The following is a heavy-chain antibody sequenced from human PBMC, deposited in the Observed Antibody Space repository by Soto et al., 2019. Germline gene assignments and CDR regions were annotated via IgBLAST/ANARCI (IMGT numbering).Heavy chain of an antibody. V-gene: IGHV3-53*01. CDR3: ARKMIDGNYYYGMDV. Sequence: GGSLRLSCAASGFTVSRNYMSWVRQAPGKGLEWVSVIYSGGSTYYADSVKGRFTISRDNSKNTLYLQMNSLRAEDTAVYYCARKMIDGNYYYGMDVWGQGTTVTVSS. J-gene: IGHJ6*02. CDR2: IYSGGST. D-gene: IGHD3-22*01. CDR1: GFTVSRNY.